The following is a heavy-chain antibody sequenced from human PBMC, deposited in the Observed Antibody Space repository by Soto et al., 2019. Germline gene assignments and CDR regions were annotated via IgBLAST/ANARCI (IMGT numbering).Heavy chain of an antibody. V-gene: IGHV4-39*01. J-gene: IGHJ5*02. CDR3: ARLPTGYPNWFDP. CDR2: IHYRGDT. D-gene: IGHD3-9*01. CDR1: GASNSTNHHN. Sequence: QVQLQGSGPGLVRPSETLSLTCTVSGASNSTNHHNWAWVRQPPGKGLEWMGNIHYRGDTYFNPSLGSRLSMSVDTSKNQFSLKLTSVTAADTAVYYCARLPTGYPNWFDPWGQGTLVTVSS.